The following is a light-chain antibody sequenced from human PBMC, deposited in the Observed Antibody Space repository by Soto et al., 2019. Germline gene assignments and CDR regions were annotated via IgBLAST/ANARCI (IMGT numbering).Light chain of an antibody. CDR1: QSVLSTSNNKNY. V-gene: IGKV4-1*01. J-gene: IGKJ5*01. CDR3: QQSYNSPIT. Sequence: SPLSCWSSQSVLSTSNNKNYLVWYQQKPGQPPKLLISWASTRESGVPDRFSGSGSATDFTLTISSLQAEDVAVYYCQQSYNSPITFGQGTRLEIK. CDR2: WAS.